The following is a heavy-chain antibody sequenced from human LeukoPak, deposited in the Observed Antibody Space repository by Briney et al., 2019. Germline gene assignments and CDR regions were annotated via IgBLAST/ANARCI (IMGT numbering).Heavy chain of an antibody. J-gene: IGHJ4*02. CDR2: ISSSSSYI. D-gene: IGHD3-10*01. V-gene: IGHV3-21*04. CDR1: GFTFSSYS. Sequence: PGGSLRLSCAASGFTFSSYSMNWVRQAPGKGLEWVSSISSSSSYIYYADSVKGRFTISRDNAKNSLYLQMNSLRAEDTAVYYCARSGSGSYFLDYWGQGTLVTVSS. CDR3: ARSGSGSYFLDY.